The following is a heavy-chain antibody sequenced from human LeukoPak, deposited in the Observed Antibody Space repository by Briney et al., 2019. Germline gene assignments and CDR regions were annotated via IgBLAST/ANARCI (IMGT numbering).Heavy chain of an antibody. D-gene: IGHD3-22*01. CDR3: ARGSGQYFYDGSGYYYDSKRYFDL. Sequence: GGSLRLSCAASGFTFSSYWMSWVRQAPGKGLEWVANIKDDGNEKYFVDSLKGRFTISRDNAKNSLYLLMNSLRAEDTAVYYCARGSGQYFYDGSGYYYDSKRYFDLWGRGTRVTVSS. CDR2: IKDDGNEK. V-gene: IGHV3-7*01. CDR1: GFTFSSYW. J-gene: IGHJ2*01.